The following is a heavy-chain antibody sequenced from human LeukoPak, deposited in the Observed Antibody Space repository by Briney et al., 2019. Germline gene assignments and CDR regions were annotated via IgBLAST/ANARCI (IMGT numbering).Heavy chain of an antibody. V-gene: IGHV3-11*06. CDR2: ISSSSSYT. Sequence: GGSLRLSCAASGFAFSDHYMSWIRQAPGKGLEWVSYISSSSSYTNYADSVKGRFTISRDNAKNSLYLQMNSLRAEDTAVYYCARDRGSFYYGMDVWGQGTTVTVSS. CDR1: GFAFSDHY. CDR3: ARDRGSFYYGMDV. J-gene: IGHJ6*02. D-gene: IGHD1-26*01.